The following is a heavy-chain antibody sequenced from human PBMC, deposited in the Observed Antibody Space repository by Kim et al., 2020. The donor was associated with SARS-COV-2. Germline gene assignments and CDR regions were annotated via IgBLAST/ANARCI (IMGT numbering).Heavy chain of an antibody. D-gene: IGHD4-17*01. CDR3: ASADYGGNYWFDP. CDR2: INHSGST. V-gene: IGHV4-34*01. CDR1: GGSFSGYY. Sequence: SETLSLTCAVYGGSFSGYYWSWIRQPPGKGLEWVGEINHSGSTNYNPSLKSRVTISVDTSKNQFSLKLSSVTAADTAVYYCASADYGGNYWFDPWGQGTL. J-gene: IGHJ5*02.